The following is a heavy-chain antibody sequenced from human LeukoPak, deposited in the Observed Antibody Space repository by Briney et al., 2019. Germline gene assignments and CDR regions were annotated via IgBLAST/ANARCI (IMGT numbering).Heavy chain of an antibody. CDR2: ISWNSGSI. V-gene: IGHV3-9*01. J-gene: IGHJ3*02. Sequence: GGSLRLSCAASGFTFDDYAMHWVRQAPGKGLEWVSGISWNSGSIGYAGSVKGRFTISRDNAKNSLYLQMNSLRAEDTALYYCAKAHSSGYLFDIWGQGTMVTVSS. D-gene: IGHD3-22*01. CDR3: AKAHSSGYLFDI. CDR1: GFTFDDYA.